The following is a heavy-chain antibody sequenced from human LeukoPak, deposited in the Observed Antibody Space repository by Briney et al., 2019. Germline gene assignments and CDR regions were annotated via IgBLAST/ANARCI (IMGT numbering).Heavy chain of an antibody. J-gene: IGHJ6*02. CDR2: INHNGNVN. CDR3: ARGGGLDV. V-gene: IGHV3-7*03. Sequence: GGSLRLSCAASGFTFSSYWMNWARQDPGKGLEWVASINHNGNVNYYVDSVKGRFTISRDNAKNSLYLQMSNLRAEDTAVYFCARGGGLDVWGQGATVTVSS. CDR1: GFTFSSYW. D-gene: IGHD3-16*01.